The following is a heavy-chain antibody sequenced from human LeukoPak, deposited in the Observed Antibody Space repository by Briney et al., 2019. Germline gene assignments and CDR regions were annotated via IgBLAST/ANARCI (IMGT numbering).Heavy chain of an antibody. CDR1: GYTFTGYY. D-gene: IGHD6-13*01. V-gene: IGHV1-2*02. CDR2: ITPNSGGT. J-gene: IGHJ4*02. CDR3: VRDKTPGIAAAGPPDY. Sequence: GASVKVSCKASGYTFTGYYMHWVRQAPGQGLEWMGWITPNSGGTNYAQKFQGRVTMTRDTSISTAYMELSRLRSDDTAVYYCVRDKTPGIAAAGPPDYWGQGTLVTVSS.